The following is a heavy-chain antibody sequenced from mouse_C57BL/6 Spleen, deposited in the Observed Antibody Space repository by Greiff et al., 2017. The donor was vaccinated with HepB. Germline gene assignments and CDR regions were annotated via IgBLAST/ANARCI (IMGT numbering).Heavy chain of an antibody. CDR3: ARRGQDYYGSSLYYFDY. V-gene: IGHV1-50*01. CDR1: GYTFTSYW. D-gene: IGHD1-1*01. CDR2: IDPSDSYT. Sequence: QVQLQQPGAELVKPGASVKLSCKASGYTFTSYWMQWVKQRPGQGLEWIGEIDPSDSYTNYNQKFKGKATLTVDTSSSTAYMQLSSLTSEDSAVYYCARRGQDYYGSSLYYFDYWGQGTTLTVSS. J-gene: IGHJ2*01.